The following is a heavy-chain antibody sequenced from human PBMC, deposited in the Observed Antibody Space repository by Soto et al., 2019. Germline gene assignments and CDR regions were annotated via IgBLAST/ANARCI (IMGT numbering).Heavy chain of an antibody. Sequence: ASVKVSCKASGYTFTSYGISWVRQAPGQGLEWMGWISAYNGNTNYAQTLQGRVTMTRNTSISTAYMELSSLRSEDTAVYYCARAPAMYYDFRSGYYASDYYYGMDVWGQGTTVTVSS. CDR2: ISAYNGNT. V-gene: IGHV1-18*01. CDR1: GYTFTSYG. J-gene: IGHJ6*02. D-gene: IGHD3-3*01. CDR3: ARAPAMYYDFRSGYYASDYYYGMDV.